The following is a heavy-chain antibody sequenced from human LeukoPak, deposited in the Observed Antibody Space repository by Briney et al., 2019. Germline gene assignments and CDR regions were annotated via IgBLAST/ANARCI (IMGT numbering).Heavy chain of an antibody. CDR1: GGSFSGYY. J-gene: IGHJ4*02. V-gene: IGHV4-34*01. CDR3: ARDPNIAVAGTSLNY. D-gene: IGHD6-19*01. CDR2: INHSGST. Sequence: SETLSLTCAVYGGSFSGYYWSWIRQPPGKGLEWIGEINHSGSTNYNPSLKSRVTISVDTSKNQFSLKLSSVTAADTAVYYCARDPNIAVAGTSLNYWGQGTLVAVSS.